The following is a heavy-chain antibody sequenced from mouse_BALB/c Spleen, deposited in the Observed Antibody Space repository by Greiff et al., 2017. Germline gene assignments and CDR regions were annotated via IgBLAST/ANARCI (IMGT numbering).Heavy chain of an antibody. CDR1: GYTFTDYE. Sequence: QVQLKQSGAELVRPGASVTLSCKASGYTFTDYEMHWVKQTPVHGLEWIGAIDPETGGTAYYQKFKGKAILTADKSSSTAYMELRSLTSEDSAVYYCTREGFAYWGQGTLVTVSA. CDR3: TREGFAY. V-gene: IGHV1-15*01. J-gene: IGHJ3*01. CDR2: IDPETGGT.